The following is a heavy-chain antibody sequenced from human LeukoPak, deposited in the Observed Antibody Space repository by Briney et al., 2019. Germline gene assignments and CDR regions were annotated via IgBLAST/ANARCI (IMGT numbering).Heavy chain of an antibody. V-gene: IGHV3-23*01. Sequence: GGSLRLSCAASGFTFSSYAMSWVRQAPGKGLEWVSVISGSGGNTYYADSVKGRFTISRDNSKNTLYLQMNSLRAEDTAVYYCAKGSPLAYYYDSSGYWYMDVWGKGTTVTVSS. CDR3: AKGSPLAYYYDSSGYWYMDV. CDR2: ISGSGGNT. J-gene: IGHJ6*03. CDR1: GFTFSSYA. D-gene: IGHD3-22*01.